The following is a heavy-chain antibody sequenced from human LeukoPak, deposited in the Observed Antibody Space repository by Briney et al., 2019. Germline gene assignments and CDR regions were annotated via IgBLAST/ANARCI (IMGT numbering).Heavy chain of an antibody. D-gene: IGHD5-24*01. CDR3: ARGVDGLDY. V-gene: IGHV4-59*11. CDR2: IYYSGST. CDR1: GGSISSHY. J-gene: IGHJ4*02. Sequence: KTSETLSLTCTVSGGSISSHYWSWIRQPPGKGLEWIGYIYYSGSTNYNPSLKSRVIISVDTSKNQFSLKLSSVTAADTAVYYCARGVDGLDYWGQGTLVTVSS.